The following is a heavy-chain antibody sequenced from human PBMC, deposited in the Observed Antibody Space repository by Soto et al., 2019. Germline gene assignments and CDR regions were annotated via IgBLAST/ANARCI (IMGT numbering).Heavy chain of an antibody. CDR1: GFTVSSNY. CDR3: ARDSWVGATLSLNGMDV. Sequence: QTGGSLRISCAASGFTVSSNYMSWVRQAPGKGLEWVSVIYSGGSTYYADSVKGRFTISRDNSKNTLYLQMNSLRAEDTAVYYCARDSWVGATLSLNGMDVWGQGTTVTVSS. J-gene: IGHJ6*02. CDR2: IYSGGST. V-gene: IGHV3-53*01. D-gene: IGHD1-26*01.